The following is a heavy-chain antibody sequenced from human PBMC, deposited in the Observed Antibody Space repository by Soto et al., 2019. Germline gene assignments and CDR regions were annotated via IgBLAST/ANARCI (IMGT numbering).Heavy chain of an antibody. Sequence: TLSVTCALSGAPITSGGYSWSWIRQPPGKGLEWIGYIYHSGGTYYNPSLKSRVTLSIDRTKKQFSLKLKSVTAADTAVYFCPRTMTTSGWFDPWGQGTLVTVYS. CDR1: GAPITSGGYS. J-gene: IGHJ5*02. CDR2: IYHSGGT. V-gene: IGHV4-30-2*01. CDR3: PRTMTTSGWFDP. D-gene: IGHD4-17*01.